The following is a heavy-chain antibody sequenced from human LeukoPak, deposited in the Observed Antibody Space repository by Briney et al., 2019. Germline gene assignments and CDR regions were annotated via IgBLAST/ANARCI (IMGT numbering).Heavy chain of an antibody. V-gene: IGHV3-11*01. CDR1: GFTFSDCY. CDR3: ARHSWSGDPFDY. D-gene: IGHD4-17*01. CDR2: ISSSGSTI. J-gene: IGHJ4*02. Sequence: GESLRLSCAASGFTFSDCYMSWIRHAPGKGLGRDSYISSSGSTIYYADFVKGRFTISSDNAKNSLYLQMNSLSAEDTAVYYCARHSWSGDPFDYWGQGTLVTVSS.